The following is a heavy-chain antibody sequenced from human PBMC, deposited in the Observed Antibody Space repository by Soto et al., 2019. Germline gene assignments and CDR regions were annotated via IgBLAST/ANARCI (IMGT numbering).Heavy chain of an antibody. Sequence: SETLSLTCTVSGGSISSGGYYWSWIRQHPGKGLEWIGYIYYSGSTYYNPSLKSRVTISVDTSKNQFSLKLGSVTAADTAVYYCARDLGGGDGYNYEGWFDPWGQGTLVTVSS. CDR3: ARDLGGGDGYNYEGWFDP. D-gene: IGHD5-12*01. V-gene: IGHV4-31*03. J-gene: IGHJ5*02. CDR1: GGSISSGGYY. CDR2: IYYSGST.